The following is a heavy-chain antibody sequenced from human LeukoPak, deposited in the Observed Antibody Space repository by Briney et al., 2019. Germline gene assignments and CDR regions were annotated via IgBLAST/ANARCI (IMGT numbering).Heavy chain of an antibody. Sequence: ASVKVSCKASGYTFTRYDISWVRQATGQGLEWMGWMNPSSGNTGYAQKFQGRVTITRDTSISIAYMELSSLRSEDTAVYYCVGGDLGYSDSGYWGQGTLVTVSS. V-gene: IGHV1-8*03. D-gene: IGHD5-12*01. J-gene: IGHJ4*02. CDR1: GYTFTRYD. CDR3: VGGDLGYSDSGY. CDR2: MNPSSGNT.